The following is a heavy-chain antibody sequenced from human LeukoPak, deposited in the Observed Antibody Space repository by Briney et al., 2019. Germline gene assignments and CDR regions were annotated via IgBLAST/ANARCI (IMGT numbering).Heavy chain of an antibody. CDR3: ARDGAGYGYYYYGMDV. V-gene: IGHV1-8*01. J-gene: IGHJ6*02. CDR2: MNPRNGNT. CDR1: GFTFTNYD. Sequence: ASVKVSCKASGFTFTNYDINWVRQATGQGLEWIGWMNPRNGNTGYAQKFQGRVTMTRDTSISTAYMELSSLRSEDTAVYYCARDGAGYGYYYYGMDVWGQGTTVTVSS. D-gene: IGHD5-18*01.